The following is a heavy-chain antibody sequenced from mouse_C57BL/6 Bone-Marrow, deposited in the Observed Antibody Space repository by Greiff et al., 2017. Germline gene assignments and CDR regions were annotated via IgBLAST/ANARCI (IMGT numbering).Heavy chain of an antibody. V-gene: IGHV1-61*01. J-gene: IGHJ2*01. CDR2: IYPSDSET. CDR3: TRSTEKNY. Sequence: QVHVKQPGAELVRPGSSVKLSCKASGYTFTSYWMDWVKQRPGQGLEWIGNIYPSDSETHYKQKFKDKATLTVDKSSSTAYMQISSLTSEDSAVYCCTRSTEKNYWDQGTTLTVTS. CDR1: GYTFTSYW.